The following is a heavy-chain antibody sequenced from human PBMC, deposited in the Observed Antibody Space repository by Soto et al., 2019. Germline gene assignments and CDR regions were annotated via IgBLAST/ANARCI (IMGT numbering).Heavy chain of an antibody. Sequence: PSETLSLTCAVYGGSFSGYYWSWIRQPPGKGLEWIGEINHSGSTNYNPSLKSRVTISVDTSKNQFSLKLSSVTAADTAVYYCARGFGAAAGFNWFDPWGQGTLVTVSS. CDR1: GGSFSGYY. V-gene: IGHV4-34*01. J-gene: IGHJ5*02. CDR2: INHSGST. CDR3: ARGFGAAAGFNWFDP. D-gene: IGHD6-13*01.